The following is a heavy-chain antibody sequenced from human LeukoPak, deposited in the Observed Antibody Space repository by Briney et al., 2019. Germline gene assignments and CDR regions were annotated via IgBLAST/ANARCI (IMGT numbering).Heavy chain of an antibody. V-gene: IGHV3-9*01. CDR2: ISWNSGSI. J-gene: IGHJ3*02. CDR1: GFTFSSYG. Sequence: GGSLRLSCAASGFTFSSYGMHWVRQAPGKGLEWVSGISWNSGSIGYADSVKGRFTISRDNAKNSLYLQMNSLRAEDTALYYCAKGLVVITSDDAFDIWGQGTLVTVSS. CDR3: AKGLVVITSDDAFDI. D-gene: IGHD3-22*01.